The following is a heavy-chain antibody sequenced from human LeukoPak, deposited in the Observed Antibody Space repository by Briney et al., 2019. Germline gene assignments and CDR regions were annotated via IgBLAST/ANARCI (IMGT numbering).Heavy chain of an antibody. V-gene: IGHV3-23*01. Sequence: QPAGSLRLSCAASGFTLSSYAMSWVRQPPGKGLEWVSSISASGGSTNYADSVKGRFTISRDNSKNTVYLQMNRLRAEDTAVYYCAKVMKGSERLTMVRGVIIKTAGLYYMDVWGKGTTVTVSS. D-gene: IGHD3-10*01. J-gene: IGHJ6*03. CDR1: GFTLSSYA. CDR2: ISASGGST. CDR3: AKVMKGSERLTMVRGVIIKTAGLYYMDV.